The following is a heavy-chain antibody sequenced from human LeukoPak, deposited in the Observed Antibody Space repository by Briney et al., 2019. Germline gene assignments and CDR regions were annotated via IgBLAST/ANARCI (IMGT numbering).Heavy chain of an antibody. CDR2: IIPILGIA. J-gene: IGHJ4*02. CDR1: GHTFTNYD. Sequence: ASVKVSCKASGHTFTNYDINWVRQATGQGLEWMGRIIPILGIANYAQKFQGRVTITADKSTNTAYMELTGLTYEDTAVYYCARAATVTNFGSFDYWGQGTLVTVSS. V-gene: IGHV1-69*04. CDR3: ARAATVTNFGSFDY. D-gene: IGHD4-11*01.